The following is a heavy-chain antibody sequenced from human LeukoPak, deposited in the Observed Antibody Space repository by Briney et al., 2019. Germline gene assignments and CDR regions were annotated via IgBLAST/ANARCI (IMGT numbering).Heavy chain of an antibody. CDR3: AKRGVVIRVVLVGFHKEAYYFES. D-gene: IGHD3/OR15-3a*01. CDR2: ISSSSSYI. J-gene: IGHJ4*02. V-gene: IGHV3-21*04. Sequence: AGGSLRLSCAASGFTFSSYSMNWVRQAPGKGLEWVSSISSSSSYIYYADSVKGRFTIPRDNPKNTLFLQMNSLRAEDTAVYFCAKRGVVIRVVLVGFHKEAYYFESWGQGALVTVSS. CDR1: GFTFSSYS.